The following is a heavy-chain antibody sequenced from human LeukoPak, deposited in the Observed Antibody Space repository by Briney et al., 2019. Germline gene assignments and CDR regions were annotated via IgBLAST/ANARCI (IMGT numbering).Heavy chain of an antibody. J-gene: IGHJ4*02. CDR1: GFTFSSYA. CDR2: ISGSGGST. Sequence: GGSLRLSCAASGFTFSSYAMHWVRQAPGKGLEWVSAISGSGGSTYYADSVKGRFTISRDNSKNTLYLQMNSLRAEDTAVYYCAKDNPMIVVVIYYFDYWGQGTLVTVSS. V-gene: IGHV3-23*01. CDR3: AKDNPMIVVVIYYFDY. D-gene: IGHD3-22*01.